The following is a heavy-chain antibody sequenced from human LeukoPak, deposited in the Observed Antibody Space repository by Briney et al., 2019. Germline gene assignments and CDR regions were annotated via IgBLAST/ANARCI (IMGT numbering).Heavy chain of an antibody. CDR2: IRSKAYGATT. V-gene: IGHV3-49*04. CDR1: GFSFGDYA. D-gene: IGHD5-18*01. J-gene: IGHJ4*02. CDR3: SRDTSDSYGYYDY. Sequence: GRSLILSCTTSGFSFGDYAMSWVRQAPGKGLEWVGFIRSKAYGATTDYAASVKGRFSISRDDSTSIAYLQLNSLKTEDTAIYYCSRDTSDSYGYYDYWGQGTLATVSS.